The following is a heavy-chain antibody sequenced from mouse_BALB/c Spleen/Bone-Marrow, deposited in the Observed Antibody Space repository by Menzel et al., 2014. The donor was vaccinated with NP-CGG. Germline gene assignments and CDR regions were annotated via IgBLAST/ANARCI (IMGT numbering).Heavy chain of an antibody. V-gene: IGHV1-7*01. CDR2: INPSTGYT. CDR3: ARGYYGSSLVY. CDR1: GYTFTSYW. D-gene: IGHD1-1*01. J-gene: IGHJ3*01. Sequence: QVQLKESGAELAKPGASVKMSCKASGYTFTSYWMHWVKQRPGQGLEWIGYINPSTGYTEYNQKFKDKATLNADKSSSTAYMQLSSLTSEDSAVYYCARGYYGSSLVYWGQGTLVTVSA.